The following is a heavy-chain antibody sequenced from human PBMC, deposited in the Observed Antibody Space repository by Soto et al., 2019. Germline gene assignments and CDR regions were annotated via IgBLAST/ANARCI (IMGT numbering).Heavy chain of an antibody. CDR1: GGSVSSGGSF. CDR2: ISYSGNT. Sequence: QVQLQASGPGLVKPSETLSLSCTVSGGSVSSGGSFWTWIRQPPGKGLEWIGYISYSGNTNYNSSLKSRVTISVDTSKQQFSLTVISVTAADTAVYYCARGQNWNYDSWGQGTLVTVSS. CDR3: ARGQNWNYDS. J-gene: IGHJ4*02. D-gene: IGHD1-1*01. V-gene: IGHV4-61*08.